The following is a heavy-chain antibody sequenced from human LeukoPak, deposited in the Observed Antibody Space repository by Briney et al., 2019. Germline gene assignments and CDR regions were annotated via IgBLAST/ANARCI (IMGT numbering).Heavy chain of an antibody. V-gene: IGHV3-74*01. CDR3: ARVSVAVAGTGAYYGMDL. Sequence: GGSLSLACAASGFTFSSYWMHWVRQAPGKGLVWVSRIDTDGSSTSYADSVKGRFTISRDNAKNRLYVQMNSLRAEDTAVYYCARVSVAVAGTGAYYGMDLWGQGTTVTVSS. J-gene: IGHJ6*02. D-gene: IGHD6-19*01. CDR1: GFTFSSYW. CDR2: IDTDGSST.